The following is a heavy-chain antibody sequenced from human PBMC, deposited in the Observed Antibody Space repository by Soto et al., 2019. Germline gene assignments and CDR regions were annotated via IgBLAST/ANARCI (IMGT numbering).Heavy chain of an antibody. J-gene: IGHJ4*02. V-gene: IGHV3-48*03. CDR2: ISGSGSTT. CDR1: GFTFSSYE. Sequence: GGSLRLSCEASGFTFSSYELSWVRQAPGKGLEWVSYISGSGSTTYYADSVKGRFTISRDNAKTSLYLQMNSLRAEDTAVYYCARALGILGVDYWGQGALVTVSS. CDR3: ARALGILGVDY. D-gene: IGHD1-26*01.